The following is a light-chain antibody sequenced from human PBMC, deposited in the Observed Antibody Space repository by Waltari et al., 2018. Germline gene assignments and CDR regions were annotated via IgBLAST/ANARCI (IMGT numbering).Light chain of an antibody. J-gene: IGKJ1*01. CDR1: QSINNW. CDR3: QQYNSYST. V-gene: IGKV1-5*03. Sequence: DIQMTQSPSTLSASVGDRVIITCRASQSINNWLAWYQQKTGKAPRVLIYRASSLEVGVPSRFSGSCSGTEFTLTISGLQPDDFATYYCQQYNSYSTFGQGTMVEIK. CDR2: RAS.